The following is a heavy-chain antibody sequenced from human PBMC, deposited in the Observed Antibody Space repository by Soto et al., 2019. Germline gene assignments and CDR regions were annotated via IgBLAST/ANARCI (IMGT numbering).Heavy chain of an antibody. V-gene: IGHV3-23*01. Sequence: EVQLLESGGGLVQPGGSLRLSCAASGFTFSSYAMSWVRQAPWKGLGWVSAISGRGGSTYYADSVKCRFTISRDNSKDTLYLKMNSRRAEDTAVYYCAKDWLAVRGEPPTYWCQGTLGTVSS. D-gene: IGHD3-10*01. CDR3: AKDWLAVRGEPPTY. CDR2: ISGRGGST. CDR1: GFTFSSYA. J-gene: IGHJ4*02.